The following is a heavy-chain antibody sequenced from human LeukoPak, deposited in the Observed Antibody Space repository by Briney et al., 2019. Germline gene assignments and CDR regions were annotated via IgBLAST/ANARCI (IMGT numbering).Heavy chain of an antibody. V-gene: IGHV3-7*01. Sequence: PGGSLRLSCAASGFTFSTSWMSWVRQAPGKGLEWVANIKQDGSEKYYVDSVKGRFTISRDNAKNSLYLQMNSLRAEDTAVYYCARARYCSSTSCLGWFDPWGQGTLVTVSS. J-gene: IGHJ5*02. CDR1: GFTFSTSW. CDR3: ARARYCSSTSCLGWFDP. D-gene: IGHD2-2*01. CDR2: IKQDGSEK.